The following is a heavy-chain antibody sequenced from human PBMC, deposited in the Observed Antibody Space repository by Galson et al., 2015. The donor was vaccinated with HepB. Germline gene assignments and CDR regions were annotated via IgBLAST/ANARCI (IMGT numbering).Heavy chain of an antibody. D-gene: IGHD3-10*01. V-gene: IGHV3-74*01. CDR3: ARWAYGHGVYYFDS. Sequence: SLRLSCAASGFTVSHNYISWVRQGPGKGLVWLSRINSDGITTSYADSVKGRFAISRDNAKNSLYLQMNSLRAEDTAVYYCARWAYGHGVYYFDSWGQGTLVTVSS. CDR1: GFTVSHNY. CDR2: INSDGITT. J-gene: IGHJ4*02.